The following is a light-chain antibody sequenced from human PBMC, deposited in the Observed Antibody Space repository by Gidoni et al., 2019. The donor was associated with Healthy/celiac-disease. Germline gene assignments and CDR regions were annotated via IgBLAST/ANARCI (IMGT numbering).Light chain of an antibody. Sequence: QSALTQPRSVSGYPGQSVTISCTCTSSDVGGYNYVSWYQQHPGKAPILMIYDVSKRPTGVPDRFSGSKSGNTASLTISGLQAEDEADYYCCSYAGSYIWVFGGGTKLTVL. J-gene: IGLJ3*02. CDR3: CSYAGSYIWV. CDR1: SSDVGGYNY. V-gene: IGLV2-11*01. CDR2: DVS.